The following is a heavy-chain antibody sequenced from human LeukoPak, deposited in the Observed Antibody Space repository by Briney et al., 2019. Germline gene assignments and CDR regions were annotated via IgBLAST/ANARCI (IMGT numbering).Heavy chain of an antibody. Sequence: GASVKVSCKVSGYTLTELSMHWVRQAPGQGLEWMGWIDPNSGGTNYAQKFQGRVTMTRDTSISTAYMELSRLRSDDTAVYYCARDGMVRGVIITRGYYFDYWGQGTLVTVSS. V-gene: IGHV1-2*02. J-gene: IGHJ4*02. D-gene: IGHD3-10*01. CDR1: GYTLTELS. CDR2: IDPNSGGT. CDR3: ARDGMVRGVIITRGYYFDY.